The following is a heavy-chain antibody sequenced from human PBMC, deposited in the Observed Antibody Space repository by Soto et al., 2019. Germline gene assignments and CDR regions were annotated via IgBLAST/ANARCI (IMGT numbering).Heavy chain of an antibody. V-gene: IGHV3-23*01. Sequence: GGSLRLSCAASGFTFSSHAMSWVRQALGKGLEWVSGISGSGGRTYYADSVKGRFTISRDNSKNTLYLQMNSLRAEDTAVYNWAKGFGGYSGLDLNYWGQGTLVTVSS. CDR3: AKGFGGYSGLDLNY. CDR2: ISGSGGRT. J-gene: IGHJ4*02. D-gene: IGHD5-12*01. CDR1: GFTFSSHA.